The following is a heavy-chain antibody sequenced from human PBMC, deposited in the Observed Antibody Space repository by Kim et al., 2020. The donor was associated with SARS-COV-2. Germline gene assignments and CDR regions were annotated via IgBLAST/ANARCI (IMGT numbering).Heavy chain of an antibody. CDR1: GFTFSSYG. V-gene: IGHV3-30*18. Sequence: GGSLRLSCAASGFTFSSYGMHWVRQAPGKGLEWVAVISYDGSNKYYADSVKGRFTISRDNSKNTLYLQMKSLRAEDTAVYYCAKPHSGSYRDYFDYWGQG. J-gene: IGHJ4*02. D-gene: IGHD1-26*01. CDR2: ISYDGSNK. CDR3: AKPHSGSYRDYFDY.